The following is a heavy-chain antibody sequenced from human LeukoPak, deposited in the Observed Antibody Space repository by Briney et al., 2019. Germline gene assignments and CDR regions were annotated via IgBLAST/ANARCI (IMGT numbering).Heavy chain of an antibody. D-gene: IGHD2-21*01. CDR3: AKDRVGGALEF. J-gene: IGHJ4*02. CDR1: GFTFSSYW. V-gene: IGHV3-7*01. Sequence: GGSLRLSCVASGFTFSSYWMSWVRQAPGKGLEWVANINQDGSEKYDVDSAKGRFTISRDNAKNSLYLQMNSLRVEDTAVYYCAKDRVGGALEFWGQGTLAIVSS. CDR2: INQDGSEK.